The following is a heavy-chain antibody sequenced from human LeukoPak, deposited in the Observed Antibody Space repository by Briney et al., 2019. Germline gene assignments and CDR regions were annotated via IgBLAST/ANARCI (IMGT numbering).Heavy chain of an antibody. J-gene: IGHJ4*02. CDR1: GFTFSSYW. Sequence: GGSLRLSCAASGFTFSSYWMSWVRQAPGKGLEWVANIKQDGSETYYVDSVRGRFTVSRDNAKNSLYLQVNSLRAEDTAVYCCARDYYGSGSHDYWGQGTLVTVSS. CDR3: ARDYYGSGSHDY. V-gene: IGHV3-7*04. D-gene: IGHD3-10*01. CDR2: IKQDGSET.